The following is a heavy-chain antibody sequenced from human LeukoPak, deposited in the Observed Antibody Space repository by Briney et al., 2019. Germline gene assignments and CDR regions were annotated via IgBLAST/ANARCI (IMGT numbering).Heavy chain of an antibody. J-gene: IGHJ4*02. Sequence: HAGGSLRLSCAASGFTFSGYAMSWVRQAPGKELEWVSTISGSGGSTHYADSVKGRFTISRDNSKNTLYLQMNSLRAEDTAVYYCAKAGGFLYCSGGSCYSDYWGQGTLVTVSS. V-gene: IGHV3-23*01. CDR2: ISGSGGST. CDR3: AKAGGFLYCSGGSCYSDY. CDR1: GFTFSGYA. D-gene: IGHD2-15*01.